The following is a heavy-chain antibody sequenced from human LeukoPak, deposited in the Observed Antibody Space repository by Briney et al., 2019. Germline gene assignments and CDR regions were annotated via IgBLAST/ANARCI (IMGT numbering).Heavy chain of an antibody. Sequence: GGSLRLSCAASGFTFSSYAMSWDRQAPGKGLEWVSAISGSGGSTYYADSVKGRFTISRDNSKNTLYLQMNSLRAEDTAVYYCAKDTSMYSGVDYWGQGTLVTVSS. CDR2: ISGSGGST. D-gene: IGHD2-8*01. J-gene: IGHJ4*02. CDR1: GFTFSSYA. CDR3: AKDTSMYSGVDY. V-gene: IGHV3-23*01.